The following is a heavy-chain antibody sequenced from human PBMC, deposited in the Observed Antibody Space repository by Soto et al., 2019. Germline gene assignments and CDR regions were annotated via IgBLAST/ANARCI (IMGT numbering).Heavy chain of an antibody. J-gene: IGHJ4*02. D-gene: IGHD6-13*01. CDR2: ISSSSSYI. V-gene: IGHV3-11*06. Sequence: PGGSLRRSCAASGFTFSDYYMSCIRQAPGKGLEWVSSISSSSSYIYYADSVKGRFTISRDNAKNSLYLQMNSLRAEDTAVYYCAREGIAAAGFDYWGQGTLVTVSS. CDR3: AREGIAAAGFDY. CDR1: GFTFSDYY.